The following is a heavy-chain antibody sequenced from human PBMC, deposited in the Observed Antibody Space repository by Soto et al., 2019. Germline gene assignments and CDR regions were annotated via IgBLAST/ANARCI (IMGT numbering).Heavy chain of an antibody. J-gene: IGHJ6*02. V-gene: IGHV1-18*01. CDR1: GYTFSRYG. D-gene: IGHD2-8*01. CDR2: ISGYNGDT. Sequence: QGQLVHSGPEVKKPGASVKVSCKASGYTFSRYGISWVRQAPGQGLEWMGWISGYNGDTIYAQKVQGRVTMTIDTSTYTAYMELRSLTSDDTAIYYCAKNGQPPYYYYGMDVWGQGTTVTVSS. CDR3: AKNGQPPYYYYGMDV.